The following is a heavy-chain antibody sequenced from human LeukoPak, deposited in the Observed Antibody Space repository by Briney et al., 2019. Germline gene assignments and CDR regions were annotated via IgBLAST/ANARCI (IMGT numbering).Heavy chain of an antibody. CDR1: GYTFTSYD. Sequence: ASVKVSCKASGYTFTSYDINWVRQATGQGLEWMGWMNPNSGNTGYAQKFQGRVTMTTDTSTSTAYMELRSLRSDDTAVYYCASFSGSFYFDYWGQGTLVTVSS. CDR3: ASFSGSFYFDY. V-gene: IGHV1-8*01. CDR2: MNPNSGNT. D-gene: IGHD1-26*01. J-gene: IGHJ4*02.